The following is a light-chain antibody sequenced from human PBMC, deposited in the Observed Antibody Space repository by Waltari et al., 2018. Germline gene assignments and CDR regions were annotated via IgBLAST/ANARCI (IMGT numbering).Light chain of an antibody. CDR2: KVS. CDR3: MQATHWPYT. Sequence: DAVMTQSPLSLPVTLGQPASISCRSSQSLVFSDGNIYLNWFQQRPGQSPRRLICKVSNRTSGVPDRFSGRGSGTDFTLKISRVEAEDVGGVYYCMQATHWPYTFGQGTKLEIK. J-gene: IGKJ2*01. CDR1: QSLVFSDGNIY. V-gene: IGKV2-30*01.